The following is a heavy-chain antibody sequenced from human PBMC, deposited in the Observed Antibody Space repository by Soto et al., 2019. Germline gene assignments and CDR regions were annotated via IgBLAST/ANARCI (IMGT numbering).Heavy chain of an antibody. CDR1: GGSISDGGDY. D-gene: IGHD3-22*01. J-gene: IGHJ4*02. CDR3: ATHRRVFYDSSGYSRPNREYYFDY. Sequence: SETLSLTCSVSGGSISDGGDYWSWIRQHPGKGLEWIGYINHSGSTNYNPSLKSRVTISVDTSKNQFSLKLSSVTAADTAVYYCATHRRVFYDSSGYSRPNREYYFDYWGQGTLVTVSS. CDR2: INHSGST. V-gene: IGHV4-31*03.